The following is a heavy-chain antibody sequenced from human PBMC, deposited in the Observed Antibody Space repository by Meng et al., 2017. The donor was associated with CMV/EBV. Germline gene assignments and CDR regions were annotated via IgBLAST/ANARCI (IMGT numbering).Heavy chain of an antibody. CDR3: ARDRRGVQLERRGWFDA. J-gene: IGHJ5*02. CDR1: GGTFSSYA. Sequence: SVKVSCKASGGTFSSYAISWVRQAPGQGLEWMGGIIPILGIANYAQKFQGRVTITADKSTSTAYMELSSLRSEDTAVYYCARDRRGVQLERRGWFDAWGQGTLVTVSS. CDR2: IIPILGIA. V-gene: IGHV1-69*10. D-gene: IGHD1-1*01.